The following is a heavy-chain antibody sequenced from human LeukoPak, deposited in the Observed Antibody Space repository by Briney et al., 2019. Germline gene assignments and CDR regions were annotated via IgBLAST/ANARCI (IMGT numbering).Heavy chain of an antibody. CDR2: ITYDGTNK. V-gene: IGHV3-30*04. D-gene: IGHD2-15*01. J-gene: IGHJ5*02. CDR1: GFPFSSYA. Sequence: PGRSLRLSCAASGFPFSSYAMHWVRQAPGKGLEWVAVITYDGTNKYYADSVKGRFTISRENSKNMLYLQMSSLRAEDTAVYYCARDVGSWFDPWGQGTLVTVSS. CDR3: ARDVGSWFDP.